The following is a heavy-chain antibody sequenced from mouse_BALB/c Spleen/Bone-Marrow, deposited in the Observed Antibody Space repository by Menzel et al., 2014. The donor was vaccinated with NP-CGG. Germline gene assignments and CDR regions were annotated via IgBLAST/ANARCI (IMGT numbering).Heavy chain of an antibody. J-gene: IGHJ2*01. CDR1: GFDFSRYW. V-gene: IGHV4-1*02. Sequence: EVKLEESGGGLVQPGGSLKLSCAASGFDFSRYWMSWVRQAPGKGLGWIGEINPESRTINYSPSLKDKFIISRDNAKNTLYLRLNKVRSENTALYYCARLDSYGYLNYWGQGTTRTISS. D-gene: IGHD1-1*01. CDR3: ARLDSYGYLNY. CDR2: INPESRTI.